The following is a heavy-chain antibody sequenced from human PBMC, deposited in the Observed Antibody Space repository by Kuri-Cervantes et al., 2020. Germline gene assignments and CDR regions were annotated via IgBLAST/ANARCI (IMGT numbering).Heavy chain of an antibody. CDR3: ARAAYCGGDCYQFDY. Sequence: LRLSCAVYGGSFSCYYWSWIRQPPGKGLEWIGSIYHSGSTYYNPSLKSRVTISVDTSKNQFSLKLSSVTAADTAVYYCARAAYCGGDCYQFDYWGQGTLVTVSS. CDR2: IYHSGST. D-gene: IGHD2-21*02. CDR1: GGSFSCYY. J-gene: IGHJ4*02. V-gene: IGHV4-34*09.